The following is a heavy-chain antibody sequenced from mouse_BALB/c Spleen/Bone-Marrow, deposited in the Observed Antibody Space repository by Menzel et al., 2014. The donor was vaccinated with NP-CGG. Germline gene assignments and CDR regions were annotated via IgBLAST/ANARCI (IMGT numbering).Heavy chain of an antibody. CDR2: ISSGGTYT. Sequence: EVQLVESGGGLVKPGGSLKLSSAASGFTFSSYAMSWVRQTPEKRLEWVATISSGGTYTYYPDSVKGRFTISRDNAKNTLYLQMSSLRSEDTAMYYCARRWFAYWGQGTLVTVSA. CDR1: GFTFSSYA. J-gene: IGHJ3*01. V-gene: IGHV5-9-3*01. CDR3: ARRWFAY.